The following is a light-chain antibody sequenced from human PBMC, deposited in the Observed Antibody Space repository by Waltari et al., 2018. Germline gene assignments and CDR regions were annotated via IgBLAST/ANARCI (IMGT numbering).Light chain of an antibody. J-gene: IGLJ3*02. CDR1: SSDVGSYNL. CDR2: EVR. CDR3: CSYAGSSTWV. V-gene: IGLV2-23*02. Sequence: QSALTQPASVSGSPGQSITISCTGTSSDVGSYNLVSWYQQHPGKAPKLMIYEVRMRPSGVSNRFSGSKSGNTASLTISGLQAEDEADYYCCSYAGSSTWVFGGGTKLTVL.